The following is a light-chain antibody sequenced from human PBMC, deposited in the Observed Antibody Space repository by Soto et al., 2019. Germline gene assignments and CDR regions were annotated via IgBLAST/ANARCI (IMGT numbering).Light chain of an antibody. J-gene: IGLJ2*01. CDR3: SAWDDSLNGRL. CDR2: SDN. CDR1: NSNIGSSA. V-gene: IGLV1-44*01. Sequence: QLVLTQPPSASGTPGQRVSISCSGSNSNIGSSAVNWYMQLPGTAPKLLIYSDNQRPSGVPDRFSGSKSGSSASLAISGLQSEDEADYYCSAWDDSLNGRLFGGGTQLTVL.